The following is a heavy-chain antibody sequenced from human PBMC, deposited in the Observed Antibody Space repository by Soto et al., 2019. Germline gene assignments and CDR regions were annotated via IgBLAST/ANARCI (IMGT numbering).Heavy chain of an antibody. V-gene: IGHV3-23*01. J-gene: IGHJ4*02. CDR2: ISGSGGST. Sequence: EVQLLESGGGLVQPGGSLRLSCAASGFTFSSYAMSWVRQAPGKGLEWVSAISGSGGSTYYADSVKGRFTISRDNSKNTLYLQMNSLRAEDTAVYYCSKDLRFPRYFDYWGQGTLVTVSS. CDR3: SKDLRFPRYFDY. CDR1: GFTFSSYA. D-gene: IGHD3-16*01.